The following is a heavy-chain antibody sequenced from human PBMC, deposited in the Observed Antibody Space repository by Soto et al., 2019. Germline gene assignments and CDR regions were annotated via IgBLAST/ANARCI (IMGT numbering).Heavy chain of an antibody. Sequence: ASVKVSCKASGYTFTSYALHWVRQAPGQRLEWMGWINAGNGNTKYSQKFQGRVTITRDTSASTAYMELSSLRSEDTAVYYCARDRRVRGVIIVNWFDPWGQGTLVTVSS. J-gene: IGHJ5*02. CDR3: ARDRRVRGVIIVNWFDP. D-gene: IGHD3-10*01. CDR2: INAGNGNT. CDR1: GYTFTSYA. V-gene: IGHV1-3*01.